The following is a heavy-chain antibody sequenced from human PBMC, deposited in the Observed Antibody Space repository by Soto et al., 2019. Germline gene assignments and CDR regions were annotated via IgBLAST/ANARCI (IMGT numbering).Heavy chain of an antibody. CDR2: FDPEDGET. CDR1: GYTLTELS. Sequence: ASVKVSCKVSGYTLTELSMHWVRQAPGKGLEWMGGFDPEDGETIYAQKFQGRVTMTEDTSTDTAYMELSSLRSEDTAVYYCATPTRVGYSSSRYRWVFDYWGQGTLVTVSS. D-gene: IGHD6-13*01. CDR3: ATPTRVGYSSSRYRWVFDY. J-gene: IGHJ4*02. V-gene: IGHV1-24*01.